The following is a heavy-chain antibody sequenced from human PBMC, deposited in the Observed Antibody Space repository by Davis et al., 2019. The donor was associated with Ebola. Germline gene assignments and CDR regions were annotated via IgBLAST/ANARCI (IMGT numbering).Heavy chain of an antibody. D-gene: IGHD3-10*01. CDR3: ASGCFRVFDP. CDR2: INPSGGST. J-gene: IGHJ5*02. V-gene: IGHV1-46*01. CDR1: GYTFPSYY. Sequence: SVHVSCQASGYTFPSYYMHWVRQPPRQGLQWMGIINPSGGSTSYAQKFQGRVTMTRDTSTSTAYMELGILRSDDTAVYYCASGCFRVFDPWGPVTLVTVSS.